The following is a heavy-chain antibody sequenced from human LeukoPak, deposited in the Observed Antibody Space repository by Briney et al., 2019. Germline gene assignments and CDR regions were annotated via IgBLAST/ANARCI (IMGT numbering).Heavy chain of an antibody. CDR3: ACTATKYSSGWYVAHDY. CDR2: IIPIFGTA. CDR1: GGTFSNYA. Sequence: GASVKVSCKASGGTFSNYAISWVRQAPGQGLEWMGGIIPIFGTANYAQKFQGRVTITTDESTSTAYMELSSLRSEDTAVYYCACTATKYSSGWYVAHDYWGLGTLVTVSS. J-gene: IGHJ4*02. V-gene: IGHV1-69*05. D-gene: IGHD6-19*01.